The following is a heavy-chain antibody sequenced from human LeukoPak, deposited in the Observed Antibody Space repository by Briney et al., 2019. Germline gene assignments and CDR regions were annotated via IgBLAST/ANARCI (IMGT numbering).Heavy chain of an antibody. CDR3: AKGARITIFGPRDYMDV. Sequence: GGSLRLSCAASGFTFSSYAMSWVRQAPGKGLEWVSAISGSGGSTYYADSVKGRFTISRDNSKNTLYLQMNSLRAEDTAVYYCAKGARITIFGPRDYMDVWGKGTTVTVSS. D-gene: IGHD3-3*01. CDR1: GFTFSSYA. CDR2: ISGSGGST. V-gene: IGHV3-23*01. J-gene: IGHJ6*03.